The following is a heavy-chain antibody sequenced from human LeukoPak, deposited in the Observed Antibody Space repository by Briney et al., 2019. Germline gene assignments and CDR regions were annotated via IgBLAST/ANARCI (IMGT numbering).Heavy chain of an antibody. CDR1: GFTFSSYS. V-gene: IGHV3-21*01. Sequence: NSGGSLRLSCAASGFTFSSYSMNWVRQAPGKGLEWVSSISSSSSYIYYADSVKGRFTISRDNARNSLYLQMNSLSAEDTAVYYCARDRYGDYVFDYWGQGTLVTVSS. J-gene: IGHJ4*02. D-gene: IGHD4-17*01. CDR3: ARDRYGDYVFDY. CDR2: ISSSSSYI.